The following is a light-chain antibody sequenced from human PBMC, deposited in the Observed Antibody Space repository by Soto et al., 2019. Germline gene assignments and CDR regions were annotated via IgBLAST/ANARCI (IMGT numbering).Light chain of an antibody. Sequence: QMTQSSSTLSSSVVNGLTITCRASQSISSWLAWYQQKPGKAPKLLIYKASSLESGVPSRFRGSVSGTDFTFTITSLQPEDTATYYCQQYDDLPRTFGQGTKV. CDR3: QQYDDLPRT. V-gene: IGKV1-5*03. CDR1: QSISSW. CDR2: KAS. J-gene: IGKJ1*01.